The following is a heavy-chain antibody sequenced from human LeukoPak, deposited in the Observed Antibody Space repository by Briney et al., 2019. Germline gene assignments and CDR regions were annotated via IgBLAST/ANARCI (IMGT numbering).Heavy chain of an antibody. CDR3: VRLRRNIDRSGYYDYYDY. V-gene: IGHV3-21*01. J-gene: IGHJ4*02. CDR1: GHTFSDFS. Sequence: GGSLRLSCAASGHTFSDFSVNWARQAPGKGLEWVSSISVRSNYRYYADSVRGRFTISRDDARDSLFLQMNSLRAEDTAVYFCVRLRRNIDRSGYYDYYDYWGQGTLVTVSS. D-gene: IGHD3-22*01. CDR2: ISVRSNYR.